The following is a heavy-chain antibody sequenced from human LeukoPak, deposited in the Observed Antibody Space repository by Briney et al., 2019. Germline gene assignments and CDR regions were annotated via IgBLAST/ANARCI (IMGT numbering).Heavy chain of an antibody. J-gene: IGHJ3*02. CDR1: GGSFSSHY. Sequence: SETLSLTCTVSGGSFSSHYWSWIQQPPGKGLEWIGYISYIGSTNYNPSLKSRVTISVDTSKNQFSLKLSSVTAADTAVYYCARDPTTVTKGLDIWGQGTMVTVSS. D-gene: IGHD4-17*01. CDR3: ARDPTTVTKGLDI. CDR2: ISYIGST. V-gene: IGHV4-59*11.